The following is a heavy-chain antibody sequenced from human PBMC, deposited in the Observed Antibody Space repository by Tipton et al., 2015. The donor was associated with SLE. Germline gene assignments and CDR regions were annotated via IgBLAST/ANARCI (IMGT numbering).Heavy chain of an antibody. CDR1: GGSISSSSNY. J-gene: IGHJ3*02. D-gene: IGHD3-3*01. CDR3: ARGGRIAIFGVATDGPFDI. Sequence: TLSLTCTVSGGSISSSSNYWGWIRQPPGKGLEWIGSIYYSGSTYYNPSLKSRVTISVDTSKNQFSLKLSSVTAADTAVYYCARGGRIAIFGVATDGPFDIWGQGTMVTVSS. CDR2: IYYSGST. V-gene: IGHV4-39*07.